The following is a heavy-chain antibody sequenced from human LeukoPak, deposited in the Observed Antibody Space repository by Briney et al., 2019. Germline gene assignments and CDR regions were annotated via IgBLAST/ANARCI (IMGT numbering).Heavy chain of an antibody. V-gene: IGHV3-74*01. CDR1: GFTFSSYW. CDR3: AKDGNSHSVWFGEYYFDY. CDR2: INSDGSST. D-gene: IGHD3-10*01. J-gene: IGHJ4*02. Sequence: GGSLRLSCAASGFTFSSYWMHWVRQAPGKGLVWVSRINSDGSSTSYADSVKGRFTISRDNAKNTLYLQMNSLRAEDTAVYYCAKDGNSHSVWFGEYYFDYWGQGTLVTVSS.